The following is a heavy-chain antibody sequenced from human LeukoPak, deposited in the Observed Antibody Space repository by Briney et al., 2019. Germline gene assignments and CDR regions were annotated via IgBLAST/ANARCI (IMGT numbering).Heavy chain of an antibody. V-gene: IGHV4-39*01. CDR2: IYSSGST. CDR3: ARHVKATVTTYYGMDV. D-gene: IGHD4-17*01. Sequence: PSETLSLTCIVSGGSLSSSSYYWGWIRQPPGKGLEWIGIIYSSGSTYYNPYLKSRVAISVDTSKSQFSLKLDSVTAADTALYYCARHVKATVTTYYGMDVWGPGTTVTVSS. CDR1: GGSLSSSSYY. J-gene: IGHJ6*02.